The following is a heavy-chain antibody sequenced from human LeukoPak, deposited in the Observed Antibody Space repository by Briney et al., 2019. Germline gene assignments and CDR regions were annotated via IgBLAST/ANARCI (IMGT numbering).Heavy chain of an antibody. D-gene: IGHD3-22*01. CDR1: GFTFSIYA. CDR3: AKDRPNYYESNGHYYRRDGDY. V-gene: IGHV3-23*01. Sequence: GGSLRLSCAASGFTFSIYAMSWVRQAPGKGLEWVSSISSRSDYTYYEDSVEGRFTISRDNSQNTLYLQMNSLRAEDTAIYYCAKDRPNYYESNGHYYRRDGDYWGQGTLVTVSS. CDR2: ISSRSDYT. J-gene: IGHJ4*02.